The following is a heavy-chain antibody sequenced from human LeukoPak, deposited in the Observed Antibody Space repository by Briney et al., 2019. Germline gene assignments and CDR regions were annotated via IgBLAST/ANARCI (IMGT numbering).Heavy chain of an antibody. D-gene: IGHD5-18*01. CDR3: ARDPPPDTAMGLFDY. J-gene: IGHJ4*02. CDR1: GFTFSSYS. Sequence: GGSLRLSCAASGFTFSSYSMNWVHQAPGKGLEWVSSISSSSSYIYYADSVKGRFTISRDNAKNSLYLQMNSLRAEDTAVYYCARDPPPDTAMGLFDYGGQGTLVTVSS. V-gene: IGHV3-21*01. CDR2: ISSSSSYI.